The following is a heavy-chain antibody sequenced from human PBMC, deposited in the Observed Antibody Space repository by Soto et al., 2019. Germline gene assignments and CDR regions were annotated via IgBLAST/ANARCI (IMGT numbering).Heavy chain of an antibody. V-gene: IGHV4-39*01. CDR2: IYYSGST. J-gene: IGHJ4*02. CDR3: ARQVYCSGGSCLLIDY. D-gene: IGHD2-15*01. Sequence: SDTLSLTCTVSGGPISSYYWGWIRQPPGKGLEWIGTIYYSGSTYYNPSLKSRVTISVDTSKNQFSLKLSSVTAADTAVYYCARQVYCSGGSCLLIDYWGQGTLVNVSS. CDR1: GGPISSYY.